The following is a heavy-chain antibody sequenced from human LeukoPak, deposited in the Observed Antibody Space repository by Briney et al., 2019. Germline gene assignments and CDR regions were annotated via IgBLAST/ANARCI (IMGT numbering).Heavy chain of an antibody. J-gene: IGHJ6*03. CDR2: INHSGST. CDR3: AGFLAAAGTSRYYYYYYMDV. Sequence: SETLSLTCAVYGGSFSGYYWSWIRQPPGKGLEWIGEINHSGSTNYNPSLKRRVTISVDTSKNQFSLKLSSVTAADTAVYYCAGFLAAAGTSRYYYYYYMDVWGKGTTVTVSS. CDR1: GGSFSGYY. D-gene: IGHD6-13*01. V-gene: IGHV4-34*01.